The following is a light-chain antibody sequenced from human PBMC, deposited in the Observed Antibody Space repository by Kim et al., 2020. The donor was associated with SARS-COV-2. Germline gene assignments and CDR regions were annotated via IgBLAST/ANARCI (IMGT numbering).Light chain of an antibody. CDR3: SSYTTSSAYVI. CDR2: DVS. Sequence: QSALTQPASMSGSSGQSITIFCTGSSSDVGGYNYVSWYQQQPGKAPKLLLFDVSNRPSGVSTRFSGSKSGNTASLTISGLQAEDEAFYHCSSYTTSSAYVIFGGGTQLTVL. J-gene: IGLJ2*01. V-gene: IGLV2-14*03. CDR1: SSDVGGYNY.